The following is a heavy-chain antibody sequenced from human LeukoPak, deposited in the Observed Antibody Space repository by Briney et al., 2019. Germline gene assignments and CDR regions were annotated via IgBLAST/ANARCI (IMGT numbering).Heavy chain of an antibody. Sequence: GASVKVSCKVSGYTLTELSMHWVRRAPGKGLEWMGGFDPEDGETIYAQKFQGRVTMTEDTSTDTAYMELSSLRSEDTAVYYCATVSGGSYSIDYWGQGTLVTVSS. CDR2: FDPEDGET. CDR3: ATVSGGSYSIDY. J-gene: IGHJ4*02. V-gene: IGHV1-24*01. D-gene: IGHD1-26*01. CDR1: GYTLTELS.